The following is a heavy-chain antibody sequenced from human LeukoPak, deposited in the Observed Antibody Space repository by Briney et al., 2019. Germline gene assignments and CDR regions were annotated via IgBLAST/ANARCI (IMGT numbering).Heavy chain of an antibody. CDR1: GFTFSSYG. V-gene: IGHV3-30*02. J-gene: IGHJ5*02. D-gene: IGHD3-3*01. CDR3: AKDARWSADH. CDR2: IRSDENYK. Sequence: GGSLRLSCAASGFTFSSYGMHWVRQAPGKGLEWVAHIRSDENYKHYADSVKGRFTISRDNSKNTVYVQMNSLRPEDTAVYYCAKDARWSADHWREGTLVTVSS.